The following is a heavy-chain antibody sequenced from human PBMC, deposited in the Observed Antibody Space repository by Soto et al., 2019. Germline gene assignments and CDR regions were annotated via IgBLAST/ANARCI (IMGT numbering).Heavy chain of an antibody. CDR2: ISGSGGST. CDR1: GFTFSSYA. D-gene: IGHD3-16*01. V-gene: IGHV3-23*01. CDR3: AKYIWGSYSRLGYFDY. J-gene: IGHJ4*02. Sequence: EVQLLESGGGLVQPGGSLRLSCAASGFTFSSYAMSWVRQAPGKGLEWVSAISGSGGSTYYADSVKGRFTISRDNSKNTLYLQMNSLRAEDTAVYYCAKYIWGSYSRLGYFDYWGQGTLVTVSS.